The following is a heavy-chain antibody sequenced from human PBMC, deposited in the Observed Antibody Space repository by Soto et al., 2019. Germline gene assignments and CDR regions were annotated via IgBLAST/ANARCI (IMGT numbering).Heavy chain of an antibody. D-gene: IGHD1-26*01. V-gene: IGHV3-23*01. J-gene: IGHJ4*02. CDR2: ISGSGGST. Sequence: EVQLLESGGGLVQPGGSLRLSCAASGFTFSSYAMSWVRQAPGKGLEWVSAISGSGGSTYYADSVKGRFTISRDNSKNTLYLQMNSLRAEDMAVYYCAKDRMRGSGSPLDYWGQGTLVTVSS. CDR1: GFTFSSYA. CDR3: AKDRMRGSGSPLDY.